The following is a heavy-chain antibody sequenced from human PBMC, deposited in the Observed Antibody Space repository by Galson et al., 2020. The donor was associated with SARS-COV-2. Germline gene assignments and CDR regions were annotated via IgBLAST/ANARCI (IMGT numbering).Heavy chain of an antibody. Sequence: GGSLRLSCAASGFSFNSYGMHWVRQAPGKGLEWLALITYVGNNKNYADSTKGRFTISRDNSKNTLYLQMNSLRADDTAIYYCARDAAVAAAYYFNYGMDVWGQGTTVSVSS. V-gene: IGHV3-30*03. CDR2: ITYVGNNK. D-gene: IGHD6-19*01. J-gene: IGHJ6*02. CDR1: GFSFNSYG. CDR3: ARDAAVAAAYYFNYGMDV.